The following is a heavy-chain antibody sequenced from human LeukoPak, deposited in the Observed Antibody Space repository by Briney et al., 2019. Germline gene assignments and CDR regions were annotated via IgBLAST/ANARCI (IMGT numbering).Heavy chain of an antibody. Sequence: GGSLRLSYPASGFTFRIYGMHWLRQAPGKELDGVAFIRYDGGENFYADFAKGRFTISRDNSKNTLSLQLNTLRAEDTALYYCAKDGDDCIDYWGPGTLVTVAS. D-gene: IGHD2-21*01. CDR2: IRYDGGEN. V-gene: IGHV3-30*02. CDR1: GFTFRIYG. CDR3: AKDGDDCIDY. J-gene: IGHJ4*02.